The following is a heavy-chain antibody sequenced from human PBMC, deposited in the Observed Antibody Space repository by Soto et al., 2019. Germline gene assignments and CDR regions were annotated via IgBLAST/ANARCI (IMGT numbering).Heavy chain of an antibody. V-gene: IGHV3-7*01. CDR3: TRGFD. Sequence: QAPGKGLAWVATIKQDGTEKYYLDSVKGRFTISRNNAKSALYLQMDSLIAEDTAIYYCTRGFD. CDR2: IKQDGTEK. J-gene: IGHJ3*01.